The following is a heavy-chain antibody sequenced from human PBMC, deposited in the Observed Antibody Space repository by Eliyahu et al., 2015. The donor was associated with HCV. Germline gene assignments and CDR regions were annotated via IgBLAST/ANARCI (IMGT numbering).Heavy chain of an antibody. J-gene: IGHJ4*01. Sequence: QITLQESGPTLTQTLTLTCTFSGFSLSTPGVGVGWIRQPPGKARGVACCSFIGLLISATAHRPTPDTRLTVTKDSSKNQVVLTMTNMDLVDTGTYYCAHSPHRNTPYFAYWGQGALVAVSS. CDR1: GFSLSTPGVG. D-gene: IGHD2-15*01. CDR3: AHSPHRNTPYFAY. CDR2: FIGLLI. V-gene: IGHV2-5*05.